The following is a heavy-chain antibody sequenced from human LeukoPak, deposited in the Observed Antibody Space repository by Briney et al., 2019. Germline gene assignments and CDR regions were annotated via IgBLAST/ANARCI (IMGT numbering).Heavy chain of an antibody. D-gene: IGHD3-22*01. CDR2: IKSKTDGGTT. CDR3: STTYYYDSSEGY. J-gene: IGHJ4*02. Sequence: GGSPRLSCAASGFTFSNAWTNWVRQAPGKGLEWVGRIKSKTDGGTTDYTAPVKGRFTISRDDSKNTLYLQMNSLKTEDTAVYYCSTTYYYDSSEGYWGQGTLVTVFS. CDR1: GFTFSNAW. V-gene: IGHV3-15*07.